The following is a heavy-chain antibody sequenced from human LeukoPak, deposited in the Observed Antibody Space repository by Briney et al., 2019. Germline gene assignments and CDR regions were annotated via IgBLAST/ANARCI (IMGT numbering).Heavy chain of an antibody. CDR2: ISGSGGST. V-gene: IGHV3-23*01. D-gene: IGHD5-12*01. J-gene: IGHJ4*02. CDR3: ARGPSGYHNT. Sequence: GGSLRLSVAASGFTFSSYAMSWFRQAPGKGLDWVSAISGSGGSTYYADSVKGRFSISRDNSKSTLYLQMNSVRAEDTAVYYCARGPSGYHNTGGQGTLVTVSS. CDR1: GFTFSSYA.